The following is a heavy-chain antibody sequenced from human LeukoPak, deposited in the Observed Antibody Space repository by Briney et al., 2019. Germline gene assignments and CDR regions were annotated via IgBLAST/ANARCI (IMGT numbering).Heavy chain of an antibody. Sequence: ASVKVSCKASGYTFAGYYMHWVRQAPGQGLEWMGWINPNSGGTNYAQKFQGRVTMTRDTSISTAYMELSRLRSDDTAVYYCARAYKYSSGWYGGLNWFDPWGQGTLVTVSS. J-gene: IGHJ5*02. CDR3: ARAYKYSSGWYGGLNWFDP. V-gene: IGHV1-2*02. D-gene: IGHD6-19*01. CDR2: INPNSGGT. CDR1: GYTFAGYY.